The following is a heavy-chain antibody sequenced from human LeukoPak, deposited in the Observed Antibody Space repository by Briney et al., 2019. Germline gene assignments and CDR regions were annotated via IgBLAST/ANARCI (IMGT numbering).Heavy chain of an antibody. CDR2: IGSSRSYI. Sequence: GGSLRLSCAASGFTFSSYSMNWVRQAPGKGLEWVSSIGSSRSYIYYADSVKGRFTISRDNAKNSLYLQMNSLRAEDTAVYYCARDPGLSAGRHGYYFDYWGQGTLVTVSS. D-gene: IGHD2/OR15-2a*01. J-gene: IGHJ4*02. V-gene: IGHV3-21*01. CDR3: ARDPGLSAGRHGYYFDY. CDR1: GFTFSSYS.